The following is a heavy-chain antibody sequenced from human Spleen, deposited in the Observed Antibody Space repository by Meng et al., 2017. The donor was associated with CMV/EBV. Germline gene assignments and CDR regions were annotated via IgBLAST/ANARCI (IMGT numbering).Heavy chain of an antibody. CDR1: GFSLSSSGVG. Sequence: QITVKESGPTLVKPTQTRTLTCTFSGFSLSSSGVGVGWIRQPPGKALEWLALIYWDDDKRYSPSLKSRLTTTKDTSKNQVVLTMTNMDPVDTATYYCALALYSSSIDYWGQGTLVTVSS. D-gene: IGHD6-6*01. J-gene: IGHJ4*02. CDR3: ALALYSSSIDY. CDR2: IYWDDDK. V-gene: IGHV2-5*02.